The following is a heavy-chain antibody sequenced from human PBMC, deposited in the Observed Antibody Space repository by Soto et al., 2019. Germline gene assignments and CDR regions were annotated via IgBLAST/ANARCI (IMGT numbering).Heavy chain of an antibody. V-gene: IGHV3-30-3*01. D-gene: IGHD3-16*01. CDR1: GFTFSSYA. CDR2: ISCDGSSK. CDR3: ARGALMNTVLLFDY. Sequence: PGGSLRLSCAASGFTFSSYAMHWVRQAPGKGLEWVAVISCDGSSKFYADSVKGRFTISRDNSKNTLYLQMNSLRAEDTAVSYCARGALMNTVLLFDYWGQGTLVTVSS. J-gene: IGHJ4*02.